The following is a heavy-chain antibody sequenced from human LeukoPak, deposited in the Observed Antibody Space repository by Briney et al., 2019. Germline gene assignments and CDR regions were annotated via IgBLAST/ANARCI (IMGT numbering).Heavy chain of an antibody. CDR2: ISGSGHNT. J-gene: IGHJ4*02. D-gene: IGHD1-1*01. CDR1: GLTFSNFA. Sequence: GRSLRLSWAASGLTFSNFAMSWFRQAPRKGLEWVSAISGSGHNTYYADSVRGRFTISRDNCKNTLYLQMNSLRAEDTAVYYCATDRPHPRNEPTNFDYWGQGTLVTVSS. V-gene: IGHV3-23*01. CDR3: ATDRPHPRNEPTNFDY.